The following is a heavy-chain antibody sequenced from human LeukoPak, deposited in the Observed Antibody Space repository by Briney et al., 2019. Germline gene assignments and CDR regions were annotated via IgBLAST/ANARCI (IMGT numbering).Heavy chain of an antibody. CDR1: GGSISSYY. V-gene: IGHV4-59*01. D-gene: IGHD3-3*01. CDR3: ARAGSMFGVVVFDY. Sequence: KPSETLSLTCTVSGGSISSYYWSWIRQPPGQGLKWIGYIYYSGSTDYNPSLKSRVTISVDTSKNQFSLKLSSVTAADTAVYYCARAGSMFGVVVFDYWGQGTLVTVSS. J-gene: IGHJ4*02. CDR2: IYYSGST.